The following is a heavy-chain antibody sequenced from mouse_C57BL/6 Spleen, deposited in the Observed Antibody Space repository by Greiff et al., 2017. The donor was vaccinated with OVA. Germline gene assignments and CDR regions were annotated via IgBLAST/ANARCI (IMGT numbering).Heavy chain of an antibody. Sequence: VQLQQPGAELVKPGASVKLSCKASGYTFTSYYIHWVKQRPGQGLEWIGWIYPGSGNTKYNEKFKGKATLTADTSSSTAYMQLSSLTSEDSAVYYCAGGTRYFDVWGTGTTVTVSS. CDR2: IYPGSGNT. V-gene: IGHV1-66*01. J-gene: IGHJ1*03. CDR3: AGGTRYFDV. CDR1: GYTFTSYY. D-gene: IGHD3-3*01.